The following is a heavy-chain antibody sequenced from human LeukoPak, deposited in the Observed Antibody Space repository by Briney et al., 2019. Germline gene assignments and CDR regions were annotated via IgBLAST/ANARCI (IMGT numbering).Heavy chain of an antibody. Sequence: GGSLRLSCAASGFTFSSYAMSWVRQTPGKGLEWVSGISNSGGSTYYADSVKGRFTISRDNAKNSLYLQMNSLRAEDTAVYYCARGLLEGLDYWGQGPLVTVSS. CDR1: GFTFSSYA. V-gene: IGHV3-23*01. D-gene: IGHD3-3*01. J-gene: IGHJ4*02. CDR3: ARGLLEGLDY. CDR2: ISNSGGST.